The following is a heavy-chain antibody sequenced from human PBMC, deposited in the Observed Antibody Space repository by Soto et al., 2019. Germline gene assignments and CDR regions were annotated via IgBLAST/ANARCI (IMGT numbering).Heavy chain of an antibody. CDR1: GGSFSGYY. CDR3: ARGLSYIVVVDYYYYMDV. V-gene: IGHV4-34*01. CDR2: INHSGST. J-gene: IGHJ6*03. Sequence: SETLSLTCAVYGGSFSGYYWSWIRQPPGKGLEWIGEINHSGSTNYNPSLKSRVTISVDTSKNQFSLKLSSVTAADTAVYYCARGLSYIVVVDYYYYMDVWGKGTTVTVSS. D-gene: IGHD2-2*01.